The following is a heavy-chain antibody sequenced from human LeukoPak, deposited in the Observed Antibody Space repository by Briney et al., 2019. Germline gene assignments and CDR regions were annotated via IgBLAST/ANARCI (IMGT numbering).Heavy chain of an antibody. Sequence: GGSLRLSCAASGFTVSTNYMNWVRQAPGKGLEWVAVIYSSGVTYYADSVKGRFTISRDNSKNTVNLHMTSLRAEDTAIYYCARLWSNYGNSFDSWAREPWSPSPQ. V-gene: IGHV3-66*01. D-gene: IGHD4-17*01. CDR2: IYSSGVT. J-gene: IGHJ4*02. CDR1: GFTVSTNY. CDR3: ARLWSNYGNSFDS.